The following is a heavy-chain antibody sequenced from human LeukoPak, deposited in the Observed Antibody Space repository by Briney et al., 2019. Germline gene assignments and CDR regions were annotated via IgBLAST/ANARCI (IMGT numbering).Heavy chain of an antibody. CDR1: GGSISSGSYY. CDR3: ARERATIFGVVIIAYGMDV. CDR2: IYTSGRT. V-gene: IGHV4-61*02. Sequence: PSQTLSLTCTVSGGSISSGSYYWSWIWQPAGKGLEWIGRIYTSGRTNYNPSLKSRVTISVDTSKNQFSLKLSSVTAADTAVYYCARERATIFGVVIIAYGMDVWGQGTTVTVSS. J-gene: IGHJ6*02. D-gene: IGHD3-3*01.